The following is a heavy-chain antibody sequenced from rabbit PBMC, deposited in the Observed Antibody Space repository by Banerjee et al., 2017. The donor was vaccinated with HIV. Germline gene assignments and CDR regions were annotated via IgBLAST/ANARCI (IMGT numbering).Heavy chain of an antibody. V-gene: IGHV1S45*01. D-gene: IGHD4-1*01. Sequence: QEQLEESGGGLVKPGASPTLTCTASGFSLSIYEMCWVRQAPGKGLEWIACIDAGSSGSTYYASWAKGRFTISKTSSTTVTLQVTSLTAADTATYFCARDLAGVIGWNFNLWGPGTLVTVS. CDR1: GFSLSIYE. J-gene: IGHJ4*01. CDR3: ARDLAGVIGWNFNL. CDR2: IDAGSSGST.